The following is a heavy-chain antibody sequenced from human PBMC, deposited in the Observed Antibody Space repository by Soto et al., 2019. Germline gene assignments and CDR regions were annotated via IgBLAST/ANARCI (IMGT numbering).Heavy chain of an antibody. CDR2: IKQDGSEK. CDR1: GFTFSWYW. CDR3: ARDRRYYCSTTSCPSDFDY. Sequence: GGSLSLSCAASGFTFSWYWMSWVRQAPGRGLEWVANIKQDGSEKYYVDSVKGRFTISRDNAKNSLYLQMNSLRAEDTAVYYCARDRRYYCSTTSCPSDFDYWGQGTLVTVSS. D-gene: IGHD2-2*01. V-gene: IGHV3-7*01. J-gene: IGHJ4*02.